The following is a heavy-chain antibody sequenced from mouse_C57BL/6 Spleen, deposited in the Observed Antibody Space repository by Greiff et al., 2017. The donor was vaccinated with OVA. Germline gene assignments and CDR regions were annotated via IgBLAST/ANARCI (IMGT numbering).Heavy chain of an antibody. J-gene: IGHJ3*01. D-gene: IGHD2-5*01. Sequence: EVQGVESGPELVKPGASVKMSCKASGYTFTDYNMHWVKQSHGKSLEWIGYINPNNGGTSYNQKFKGKATLTVNKSSSTAYMELRSLTSEDSGVYYCARYYSNAWFAYWGQGTLVTVSA. CDR1: GYTFTDYN. CDR3: ARYYSNAWFAY. CDR2: INPNNGGT. V-gene: IGHV1-22*01.